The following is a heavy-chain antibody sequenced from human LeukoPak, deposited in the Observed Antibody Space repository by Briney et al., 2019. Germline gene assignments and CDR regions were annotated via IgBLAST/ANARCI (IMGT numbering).Heavy chain of an antibody. D-gene: IGHD6-13*01. CDR2: IRYDGSNK. V-gene: IGHV3-30*02. CDR3: AKDGYRVPWFDP. Sequence: GGSLRLSCAASGFTFSSYGMHWVRQAPGKGLEWVAFIRYDGSNKCYADSVKGRFTISRDNSKNTLYLQMNSLRAEDTAVYYCAKDGYRVPWFDPWGQGTLVTVSS. J-gene: IGHJ5*02. CDR1: GFTFSSYG.